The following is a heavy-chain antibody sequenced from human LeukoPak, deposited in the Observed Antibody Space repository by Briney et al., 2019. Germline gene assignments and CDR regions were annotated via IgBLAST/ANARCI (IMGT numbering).Heavy chain of an antibody. V-gene: IGHV4-30-4*01. J-gene: IGHJ4*02. CDR1: GGSISSGDYY. CDR2: IYYSGTT. CDR3: ARGPYGSGSYY. D-gene: IGHD3-10*01. Sequence: SQTLPLTCTVSGGSISSGDYYWSWIRQPPGTGLEWIGYIYYSGTTYYNPSLKSRVTISVDTSKNQFSLKLTSVTAADTAVYFCARGPYGSGSYYWGQGTLVTVSS.